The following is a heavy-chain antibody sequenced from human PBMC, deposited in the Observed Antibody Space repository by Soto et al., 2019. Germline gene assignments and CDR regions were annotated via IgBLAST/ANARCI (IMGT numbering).Heavy chain of an antibody. J-gene: IGHJ6*02. D-gene: IGHD2-2*01. CDR1: GFTFSRYG. V-gene: IGHV3-33*01. Sequence: GSLIPCCAGSGFTFSRYGMHWVPQAPGNGLEWVAVIWYDGSNKYYADSVKGRFTISRDNSKNTLYLQMNSLRAEDTAVYYCARDLVVVPAARVYYHYGMDVWGQGTTVTVSS. CDR3: ARDLVVVPAARVYYHYGMDV. CDR2: IWYDGSNK.